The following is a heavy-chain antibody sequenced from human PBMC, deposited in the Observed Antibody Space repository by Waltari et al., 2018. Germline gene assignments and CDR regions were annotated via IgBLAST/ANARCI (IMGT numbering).Heavy chain of an antibody. J-gene: IGHJ5*02. CDR3: ARERHRLMEVGYLMALDP. CDR1: GYTFSDLG. CDR2: ISANNGHT. Sequence: QAQLVQSGAEVKKPGASVKVSCRASGYTFSDLGISWVRQAPGQGLEWMGWISANNGHTNLAQKFQGRLIMTKDTFTPTVYMELNYLTSDDTAVYYCARERHRLMEVGYLMALDPWGQGALVTVSS. V-gene: IGHV1-18*01. D-gene: IGHD3-3*01.